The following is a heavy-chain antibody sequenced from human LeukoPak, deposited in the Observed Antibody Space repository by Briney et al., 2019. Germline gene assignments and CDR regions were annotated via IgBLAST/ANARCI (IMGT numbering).Heavy chain of an antibody. V-gene: IGHV1-46*01. CDR3: ARAIVSMVRGGPSYYYYGMDV. D-gene: IGHD3-10*01. CDR1: GYTFTSYY. CDR2: INPSGGST. Sequence: ASVKVSCKASGYTFTSYYMHWVRQAPGQGLEWMGIINPSGGSTSYAQKFQGRVTMTRDTSTSTVYMELSSLRSEDTAVYYCARAIVSMVRGGPSYYYYGMDVWGQGTTVTVSS. J-gene: IGHJ6*02.